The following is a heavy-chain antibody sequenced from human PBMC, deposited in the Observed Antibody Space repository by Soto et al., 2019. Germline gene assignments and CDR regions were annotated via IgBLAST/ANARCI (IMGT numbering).Heavy chain of an antibody. CDR2: IWYDGSNK. CDR3: ARDRELRYFDWPGPGGMDV. J-gene: IGHJ6*02. D-gene: IGHD3-9*01. Sequence: ESGGGVVQPGRSLRLSCAASGFTFSSYGMHWVRQAPGKGLEWVAVIWYDGSNKYYADSVKGRFTISRDNSKNTLYLQMNSLRAEDTAVYYCARDRELRYFDWPGPGGMDVWGQGTTVTVSS. CDR1: GFTFSSYG. V-gene: IGHV3-33*01.